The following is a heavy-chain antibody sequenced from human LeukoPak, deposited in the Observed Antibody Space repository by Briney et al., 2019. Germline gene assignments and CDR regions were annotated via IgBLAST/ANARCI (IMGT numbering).Heavy chain of an antibody. J-gene: IGHJ4*02. Sequence: GGSLRLSCAASGFTVTNNYMTWVRQAPGKGLEWVSVIYTGDSTYYADSVKGRFTISRDNSKNTLYLQMNSLRAEDTAVYYCARMTTVTSDLDYWGQGTLVTVSS. CDR3: ARMTTVTSDLDY. CDR1: GFTVTNNY. CDR2: IYTGDST. D-gene: IGHD4-17*01. V-gene: IGHV3-53*01.